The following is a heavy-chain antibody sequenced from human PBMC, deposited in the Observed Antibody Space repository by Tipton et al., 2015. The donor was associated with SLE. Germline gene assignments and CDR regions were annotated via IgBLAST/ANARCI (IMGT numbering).Heavy chain of an antibody. CDR3: ARSGEYSSGYPDAFDI. CDR1: GGSISSHY. CDR2: IYYSGST. V-gene: IGHV4-59*11. J-gene: IGHJ3*02. Sequence: LSLTCTVSGGSISSHYWSWIRQPPGKGLEWIGYIYYSGSTNYNPSLKSRVTISVDTSKNQFSLKLSSVTAADTAVYYCARSGEYSSGYPDAFDIWGQGTMVTVSS. D-gene: IGHD3-22*01.